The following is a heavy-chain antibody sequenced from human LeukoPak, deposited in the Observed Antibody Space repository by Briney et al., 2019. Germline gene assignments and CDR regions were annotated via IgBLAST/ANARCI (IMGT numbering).Heavy chain of an antibody. V-gene: IGHV3-66*02. Sequence: GGSLRLSCAASGFTVSSNYMSWVRQAPGKGLEWVSVIYSGGNTYYADSVKGRFTISRDNSKNTLYLQMNSLRAEDTAVYYCARSRVGGSYLGNDAFDIWGQGTMVTVSS. CDR3: ARSRVGGSYLGNDAFDI. D-gene: IGHD1-26*01. CDR2: IYSGGNT. CDR1: GFTVSSNY. J-gene: IGHJ3*02.